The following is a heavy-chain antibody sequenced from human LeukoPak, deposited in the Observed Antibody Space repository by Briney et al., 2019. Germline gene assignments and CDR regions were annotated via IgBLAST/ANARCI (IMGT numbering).Heavy chain of an antibody. J-gene: IGHJ4*02. CDR2: INPYTGGT. CDR3: ARERGVQLERKLDH. Sequence: ASVKVSCKASGYTFTDYYMHWVRQAPGQGLEWMGWINPYTGGTNYAQKFQGRVTMPRDSSISTAYMELSSLTSGDTAVYYCARERGVQLERKLDHWGQGTLVTVSS. CDR1: GYTFTDYY. V-gene: IGHV1-2*02. D-gene: IGHD1-1*01.